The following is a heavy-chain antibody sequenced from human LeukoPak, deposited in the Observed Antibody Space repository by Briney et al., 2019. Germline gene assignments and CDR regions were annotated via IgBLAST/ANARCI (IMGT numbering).Heavy chain of an antibody. CDR2: ISGSGGST. V-gene: IGHV3-23*01. Sequence: GAPLRLSCAASGFTFSSYAMSWVRQAPGKGLEWVSAISGSGGSTYYADSVKGRFTISRDNSKNTLYLQMNSLRAEDTAVYYCAKEGSSSWYEDYFDYWGQGTLVTVSS. CDR1: GFTFSSYA. D-gene: IGHD6-13*01. J-gene: IGHJ4*02. CDR3: AKEGSSSWYEDYFDY.